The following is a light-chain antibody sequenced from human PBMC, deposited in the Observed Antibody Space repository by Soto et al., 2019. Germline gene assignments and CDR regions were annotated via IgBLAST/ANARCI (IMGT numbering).Light chain of an antibody. J-gene: IGLJ1*01. CDR3: SSYTTSNTRQIV. V-gene: IGLV2-14*03. CDR1: SSDVGGYNY. Sequence: LTQPASVSGSPGQSITISFTGTSSDVGGYNYVSWYQHHPGKAPKLIIYDVTNRPSGVSNPFSGSKSGNTASLTISGLQPEDEADYYCSSYTTSNTRQIVFGTGTKVTVL. CDR2: DVT.